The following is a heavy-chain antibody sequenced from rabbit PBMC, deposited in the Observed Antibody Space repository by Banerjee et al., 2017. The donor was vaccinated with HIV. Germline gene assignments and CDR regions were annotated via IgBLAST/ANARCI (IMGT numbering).Heavy chain of an antibody. CDR1: GFTISSSYY. CDR3: ARMGAAYVGFDCNL. CDR2: IYGGSSGST. V-gene: IGHV1S40*01. J-gene: IGHJ4*01. D-gene: IGHD6-1*01. Sequence: QSLEESGGGLVQPEGPLALTCKASGFTISSSYYMCWVRQAPGKGLEWIGCIYGGSSGSTYYANWAKGRFTISKTSSTTVTLQMTSLTAADMATYFCARMGAAYVGFDCNLWGPGTLVTVS.